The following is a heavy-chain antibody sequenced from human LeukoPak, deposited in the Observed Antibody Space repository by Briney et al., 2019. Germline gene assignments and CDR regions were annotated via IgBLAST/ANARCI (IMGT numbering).Heavy chain of an antibody. CDR3: AKLIRGVIIYYYYGMDV. J-gene: IGHJ6*02. Sequence: GGSLRLSCAASGFTFSSYAMSWVRQAPGKGLEWVSAISGSGGSTYYADSVKGRFTIPRDNSKNTLYLQMNSLRAEDTAVYYCAKLIRGVIIYYYYGMDVWGQGTTVTVSS. CDR1: GFTFSSYA. D-gene: IGHD3-10*01. CDR2: ISGSGGST. V-gene: IGHV3-23*01.